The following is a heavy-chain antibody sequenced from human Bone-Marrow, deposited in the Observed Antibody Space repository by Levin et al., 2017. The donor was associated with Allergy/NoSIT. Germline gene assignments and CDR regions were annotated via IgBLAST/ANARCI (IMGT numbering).Heavy chain of an antibody. CDR2: ISGSGDST. D-gene: IGHD1-26*01. CDR3: AKSSGATAY. Sequence: GGSLRLSCAVSGFTFTTYAMSWVRQAPGKGLEWVAAISGSGDSTYYADSVKGRFTISRDNSKSTLYLQLNSLSAEDTAVYYCAKSSGATAYWGQGTLVTVSS. V-gene: IGHV3-23*01. CDR1: GFTFTTYA. J-gene: IGHJ4*02.